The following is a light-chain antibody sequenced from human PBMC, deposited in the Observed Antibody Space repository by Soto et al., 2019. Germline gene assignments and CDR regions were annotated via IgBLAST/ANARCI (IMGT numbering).Light chain of an antibody. J-gene: IGKJ1*01. CDR3: QHYNSYSEA. Sequence: DIQMTPSPSTLSASVGDRDTIPCRASQSISSWLAWYQQKPGKAPKFLIYDASNLESGVPSRFSGSGSGTEFTLTISSLQPDDFATYYCQHYNSYSEAFGQGTKVDI. CDR2: DAS. CDR1: QSISSW. V-gene: IGKV1-5*01.